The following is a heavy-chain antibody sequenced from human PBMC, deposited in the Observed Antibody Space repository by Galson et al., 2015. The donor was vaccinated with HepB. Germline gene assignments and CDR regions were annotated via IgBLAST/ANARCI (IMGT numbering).Heavy chain of an antibody. V-gene: IGHV3-23*01. CDR1: GFTFSSYA. D-gene: IGHD3-3*01. J-gene: IGHJ4*02. CDR2: ISGSGGST. CDR3: AKDHQLRFLEWLRTGDY. Sequence: SLRLSCAASGFTFSSYAMSWVRQAPGKGLEWVSAISGSGGSTYYADSVKGRFTISRDNSKNTLYLQMNSLRAEDTAVYYCAKDHQLRFLEWLRTGDYWGQGTLVTVSS.